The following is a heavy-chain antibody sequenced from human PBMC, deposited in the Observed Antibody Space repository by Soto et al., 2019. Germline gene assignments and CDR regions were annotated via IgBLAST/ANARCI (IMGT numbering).Heavy chain of an antibody. J-gene: IGHJ4*02. D-gene: IGHD5-12*01. CDR1: GGSISSGGYY. V-gene: IGHV4-31*03. CDR2: IYYSGST. CDR3: ARLPGLGGYDGGTYFDY. Sequence: TLTLTCTVSGGSISSGGYYWSWIRQHQGKGLEWIGYIYYSGSTYYNPSLNSRVTITVDTSKNQFSLKLSSVTAADTAEYYCARLPGLGGYDGGTYFDYWGQGTLVTVSS.